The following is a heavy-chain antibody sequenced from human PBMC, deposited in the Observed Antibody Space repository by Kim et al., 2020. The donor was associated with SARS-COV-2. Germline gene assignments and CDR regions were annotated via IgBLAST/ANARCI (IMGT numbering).Heavy chain of an antibody. V-gene: IGHV3-21*01. CDR2: ISSSRSYI. D-gene: IGHD3-10*01. J-gene: IGHJ4*02. CDR3: ARGDYYGSGSYSSFCDY. Sequence: GGSLRLSCAASGFTFSSYSMNWVRQAPGKGLEWVSSISSSRSYIYYADSVKGRFTISRDNAKNSLYLQMNSLRAEDTAVYYCARGDYYGSGSYSSFCDYWGQGTLVTVSS. CDR1: GFTFSSYS.